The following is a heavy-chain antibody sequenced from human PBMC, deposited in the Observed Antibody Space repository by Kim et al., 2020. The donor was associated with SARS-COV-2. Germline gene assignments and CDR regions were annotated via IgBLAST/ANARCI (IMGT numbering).Heavy chain of an antibody. Sequence: GGSLRLSCVASGFTFSSYGMHWVRQAPGKGLEWVAVISYDGSNKYYADSVKGRFTISRDNSKNRQYLQMTSLRAEDTAVYYCAKDLPSSSHPLWYFDLWGRGPLVSLSS. D-gene: IGHD6-6*01. CDR2: ISYDGSNK. V-gene: IGHV3-30*18. CDR3: AKDLPSSSHPLWYFDL. CDR1: GFTFSSYG. J-gene: IGHJ2*01.